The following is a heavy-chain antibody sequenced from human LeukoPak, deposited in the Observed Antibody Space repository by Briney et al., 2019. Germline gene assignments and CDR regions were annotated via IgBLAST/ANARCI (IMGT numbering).Heavy chain of an antibody. D-gene: IGHD4-17*01. V-gene: IGHV3-21*01. CDR2: ISSSSSYI. Sequence: GGSLRLSCAASGFTFCSYSMNWVRQAPGKGLEWVSSISSSSSYIYYADSVKGRFTISRDNAKNSLYLQMNSLRAEDTAVYYCARRGYGDDPWFDPWGQGTLVTVSS. CDR3: ARRGYGDDPWFDP. CDR1: GFTFCSYS. J-gene: IGHJ5*02.